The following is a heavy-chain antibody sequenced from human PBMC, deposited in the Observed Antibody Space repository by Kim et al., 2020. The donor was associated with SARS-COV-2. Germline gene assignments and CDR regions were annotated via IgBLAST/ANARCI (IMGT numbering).Heavy chain of an antibody. Sequence: GRFTISRDNSKNTLYLQMNSLRAEDTAVYYCARDHGYSYGDYYYYGMDVWGQGTTVTVSS. CDR3: ARDHGYSYGDYYYYGMDV. J-gene: IGHJ6*02. D-gene: IGHD5-18*01. V-gene: IGHV3-30*07.